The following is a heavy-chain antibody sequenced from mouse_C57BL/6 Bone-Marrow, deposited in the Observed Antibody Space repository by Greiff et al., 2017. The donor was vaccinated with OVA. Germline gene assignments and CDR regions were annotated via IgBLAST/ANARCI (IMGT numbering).Heavy chain of an antibody. J-gene: IGHJ1*03. CDR1: GFNIKDDY. V-gene: IGHV14-4*01. D-gene: IGHD1-1*01. CDR2: IDPENGDT. Sequence: EVQLQQSGAELVRPGASVKLSCTASGFNIKDDYMHWVKQRPEQGLEWIGRIDPENGDTEYASKFQGKATITADTSSNTAYLQLSSLTSEDTAVDDCTSPYYYGSSYVWYFDDWGTGTTVTVSS. CDR3: TSPYYYGSSYVWYFDD.